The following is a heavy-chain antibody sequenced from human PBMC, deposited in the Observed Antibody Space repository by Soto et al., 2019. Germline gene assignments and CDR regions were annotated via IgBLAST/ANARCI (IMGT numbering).Heavy chain of an antibody. J-gene: IGHJ3*02. CDR1: GFTFSGFS. V-gene: IGHV4-31*02. CDR2: IYYSGSI. Sequence: VQLVEYGGGLVQPGGSLRLSCAASGFTFSGFSMNWVRQAPGKGLEWIGYIYYSGSIYYNPSLKSRVTISVDTSKNQFSLKLSSVTAADTAVYYCARGMVAAAGHDAFDIWGQGTMVTVSS. D-gene: IGHD6-13*01. CDR3: ARGMVAAAGHDAFDI.